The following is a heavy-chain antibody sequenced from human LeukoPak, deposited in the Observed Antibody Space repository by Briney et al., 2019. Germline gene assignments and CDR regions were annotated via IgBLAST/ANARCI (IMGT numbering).Heavy chain of an antibody. J-gene: IGHJ4*02. CDR2: INPNSGGT. Sequence: ASVEVSFKASGYTFTGYYMHWVRQAPGQGLEYMGWINPNSGGTNYAQKFQGRVTMTRDTSISTAYMELSSLRSDDTAVYYCARANPSYGQHYWGQGTLVTVSS. V-gene: IGHV1-2*02. CDR3: ARANPSYGQHY. D-gene: IGHD5-18*01. CDR1: GYTFTGYY.